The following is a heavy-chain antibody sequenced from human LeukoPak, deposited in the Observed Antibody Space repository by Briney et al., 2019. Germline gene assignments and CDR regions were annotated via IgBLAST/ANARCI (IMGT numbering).Heavy chain of an antibody. CDR1: GFTFSSYW. CDR2: IKQDGSEK. V-gene: IGHV3-7*03. J-gene: IGHJ6*02. D-gene: IGHD2/OR15-2a*01. CDR3: AREVVIVPDYYYYGLDV. Sequence: PGGSLRLSCAASGFTFSSYWMSWVRQAPGKGLEWVANIKQDGSEKYYVDSVKGRFTISRDNAKNSLYLQMNSLRAEDTAVYYCAREVVIVPDYYYYGLDVWGQGTTVTVSS.